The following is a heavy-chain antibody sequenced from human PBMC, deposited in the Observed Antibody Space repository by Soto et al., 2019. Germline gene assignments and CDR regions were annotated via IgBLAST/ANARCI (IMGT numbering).Heavy chain of an antibody. Sequence: GASVKVCCKASGYTFTSYDINWVRQATGQGLEWMGWMNPNSGNTGYAQKFQGRVTMTRNTSISTAYMELSSPRSEDTAVYYCARGPSYGGSPSLLYYYYGMDVWGQGTTVTGSS. CDR3: ARGPSYGGSPSLLYYYYGMDV. J-gene: IGHJ6*02. CDR1: GYTFTSYD. D-gene: IGHD2-15*01. V-gene: IGHV1-8*01. CDR2: MNPNSGNT.